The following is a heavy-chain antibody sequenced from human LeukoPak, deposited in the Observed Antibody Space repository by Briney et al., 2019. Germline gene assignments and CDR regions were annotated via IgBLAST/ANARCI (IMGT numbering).Heavy chain of an antibody. CDR2: IRGSGGST. J-gene: IGHJ4*02. V-gene: IGHV3-23*01. CDR1: GFTLSTYG. Sequence: GGTLRLSCEASGFTLSTYGINWVRQPPGKGLEWVSAIRGSGGSTYYADSVKGRFTISRDNSKNTLWMQMNSLKGEDTAVYYCARSEMATGDFDYWGQGTLVTVSS. CDR3: ARSEMATGDFDY. D-gene: IGHD5-24*01.